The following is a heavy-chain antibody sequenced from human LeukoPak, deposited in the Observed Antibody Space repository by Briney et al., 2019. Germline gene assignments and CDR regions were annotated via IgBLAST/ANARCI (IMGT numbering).Heavy chain of an antibody. V-gene: IGHV1-18*01. J-gene: IGHJ3*02. D-gene: IGHD6-13*01. CDR2: ISAYNGNT. CDR1: GYTFTSYG. CDR3: ASRYSSSWYSYDAFDI. Sequence: ASVKVSCKASGYTFTSYGISWVRQAPGQGLEWMGWISAYNGNTNYAQRLQGRVTMTTDTSTSTAYMELSSLRSEDTAVYYCASRYSSSWYSYDAFDIWGQGTMVTVSS.